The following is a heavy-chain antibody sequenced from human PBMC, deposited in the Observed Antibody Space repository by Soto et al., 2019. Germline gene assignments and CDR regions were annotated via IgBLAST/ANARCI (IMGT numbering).Heavy chain of an antibody. CDR1: GDSVSSNSFA. Sequence: SQTLSLTWAISGDSVSSNSFAWNWIRQAPSRGIEWMGRTSHRSKSYNDYAVYVTRRITINPDTYKNQFPLQLQSVTTEETAVYYCERFGSGWWFDYWGQGTLVTVSP. D-gene: IGHD6-19*01. CDR2: TSHRSKSYN. J-gene: IGHJ4*02. CDR3: ERFGSGWWFDY. V-gene: IGHV6-1*01.